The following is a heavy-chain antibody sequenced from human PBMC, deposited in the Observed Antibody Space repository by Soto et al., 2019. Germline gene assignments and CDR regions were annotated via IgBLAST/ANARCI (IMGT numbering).Heavy chain of an antibody. D-gene: IGHD2-8*01. CDR2: ATNKGHSHTT. CDR3: ARLMGTSFDL. Sequence: PGGSLRLSCAAPGFTFSDHHMDWVRLAPGKGLEWVGRATNKGHSHTTGYAASVKGRFTISRDDSKNSLSLQMNSLKTEDTAVYFCARLMGTSFDLWGQGTLVTVSS. V-gene: IGHV3-72*01. J-gene: IGHJ4*02. CDR1: GFTFSDHH.